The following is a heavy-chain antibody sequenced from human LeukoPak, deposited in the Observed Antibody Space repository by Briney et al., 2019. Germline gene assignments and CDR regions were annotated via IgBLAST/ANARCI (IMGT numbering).Heavy chain of an antibody. CDR2: INQDGSDK. V-gene: IGHV3-7*01. CDR3: VGGDY. J-gene: IGHJ4*02. CDR1: GFTFSAYS. Sequence: GGSLRLSCATSGFTFSAYSMNWVRQAPGKGLECVANINQDGSDKYYVDSVKGRFTISRDNTKNSLYLQMNSLRAEDTAVYYCVGGDYWGQGTLVTVSS.